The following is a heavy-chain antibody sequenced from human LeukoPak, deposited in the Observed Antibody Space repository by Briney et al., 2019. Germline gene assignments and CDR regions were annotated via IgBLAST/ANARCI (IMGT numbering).Heavy chain of an antibody. Sequence: GGSLRLSCAASGFTFSSYEMNWVRQAPGKGLEWVSYISCSGSTIYYADSVKGRFTISRDNAKNSLYLQMNSLRAEDTAVYYCAREVGGGASSPAFDYWGQGTLVTVSS. CDR3: AREVGGGASSPAFDY. D-gene: IGHD2-21*01. CDR1: GFTFSSYE. CDR2: ISCSGSTI. J-gene: IGHJ4*02. V-gene: IGHV3-48*03.